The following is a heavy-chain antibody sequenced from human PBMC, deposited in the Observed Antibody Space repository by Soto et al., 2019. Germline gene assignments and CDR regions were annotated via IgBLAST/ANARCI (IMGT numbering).Heavy chain of an antibody. CDR1: GFTFSSYS. D-gene: IGHD2-2*01. CDR3: ARRGVVPAASTVYYYYGMDV. V-gene: IGHV3-21*01. Sequence: PGGSLRLSCAASGFTFSSYSMNWVRQAPGKGLEWVSSISSSSSYIYYADSVKGRFTISRDNAKNSLYLQMNRLRAEDTAVYYCARRGVVPAASTVYYYYGMDVWGQGTTVTSP. J-gene: IGHJ6*02. CDR2: ISSSSSYI.